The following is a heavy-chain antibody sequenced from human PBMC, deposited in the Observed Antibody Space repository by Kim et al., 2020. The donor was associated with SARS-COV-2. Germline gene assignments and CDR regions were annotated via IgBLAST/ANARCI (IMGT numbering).Heavy chain of an antibody. CDR3: ARDHGGLDY. V-gene: IGHV6-1*01. J-gene: IGHJ4*02. Sequence: WYKDYAVSVKSRITINPDTSKNQFSLHLNSVTPEDAAVYYCARDHGGLDYWGQGTLVTVSS. CDR2: WYK.